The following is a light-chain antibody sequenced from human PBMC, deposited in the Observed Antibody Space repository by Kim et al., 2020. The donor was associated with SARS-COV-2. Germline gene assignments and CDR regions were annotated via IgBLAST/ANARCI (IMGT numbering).Light chain of an antibody. CDR2: GAS. Sequence: PGERATLSCRASQSISSSYLAWYQQRPGQAPRLLIYGASSRATCIPDRFSGSGSGADFTLTISRLEPEDFAVYYCQHYSSSPPWTFGQGTKVDIK. J-gene: IGKJ1*01. V-gene: IGKV3-20*01. CDR1: QSISSSY. CDR3: QHYSSSPPWT.